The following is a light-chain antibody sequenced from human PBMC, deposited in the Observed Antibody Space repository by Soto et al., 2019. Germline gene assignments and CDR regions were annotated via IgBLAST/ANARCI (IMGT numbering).Light chain of an antibody. CDR2: DAS. J-gene: IGKJ4*01. V-gene: IGKV3-11*01. CDR1: QTVSSY. Sequence: EIVLTQSPATLSLSPGERATLSCRASQTVSSYLAWYQQKAGQAPWPLIYDASNRAPGIPARFSGSGSGTDFTLTISSLEPEDFAVYYCQQRSSWPLTFGGGTKVDIK. CDR3: QQRSSWPLT.